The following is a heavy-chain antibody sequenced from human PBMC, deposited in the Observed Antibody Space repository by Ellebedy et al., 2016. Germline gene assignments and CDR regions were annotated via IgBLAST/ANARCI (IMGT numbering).Heavy chain of an antibody. CDR1: GFTFNSYS. D-gene: IGHD3-16*02. V-gene: IGHV3-30-3*01. CDR3: ARDKFVTHPFDA. CDR2: VSDDGNTM. Sequence: GESLKISCAASGFTFNSYSMHWVRQAPGKGLEWVAVVSDDGNTMYYADSVKGRFTISRDNSKSTLYLQMNSLRPEDTAMYYCARDKFVTHPFDAWGQGILVTVSS. J-gene: IGHJ5*02.